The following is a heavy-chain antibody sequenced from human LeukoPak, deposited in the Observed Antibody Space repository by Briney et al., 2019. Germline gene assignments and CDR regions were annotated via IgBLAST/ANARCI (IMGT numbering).Heavy chain of an antibody. CDR3: ARDGIGGIAAAGTQGIDY. V-gene: IGHV1-46*01. CDR2: INPSGGST. Sequence: ASVKVSCKASGYTFTSYYMHWVRQAPGQGLEWMGIINPSGGSTSYAQKFQGRVTMTRDTSTSTVYMELSSLRSEDTAVYYCARDGIGGIAAAGTQGIDYWGQGTLVTVSS. CDR1: GYTFTSYY. D-gene: IGHD6-13*01. J-gene: IGHJ4*02.